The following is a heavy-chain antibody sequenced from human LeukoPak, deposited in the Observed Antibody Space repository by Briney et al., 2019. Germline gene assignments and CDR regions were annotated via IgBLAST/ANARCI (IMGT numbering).Heavy chain of an antibody. CDR2: VYYSGST. Sequence: PSETLSPTCAVSGGSISSSNWWSWVRPPPGQGLEWIGYVYYSGSTTYNPSLKSRVNITIDTSKNQFSLTLTSVTAADTAMYYCARNAGKYYRYFQHWGQGTVVSVSS. J-gene: IGHJ1*01. D-gene: IGHD2/OR15-2a*01. CDR3: ARNAGKYYRYFQH. CDR1: GGSISSSNW. V-gene: IGHV4-4*02.